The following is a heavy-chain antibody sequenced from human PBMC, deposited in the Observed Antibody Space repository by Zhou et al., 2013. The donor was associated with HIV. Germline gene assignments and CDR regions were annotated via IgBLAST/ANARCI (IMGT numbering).Heavy chain of an antibody. CDR1: GGSFSGHY. CDR3: ARVRGIRPYYYYMDV. Sequence: QVQLQQWGAGLLKPSETLSLTCAVYGGSFSGHYWSWIRQPPGRAGVDWEINHSGSTNYNPSLKSRVTISVDTSKNQFSLKLTSVTAADTAVYYCARVRGIRPYYYYMDVWGKGTTVIVSS. CDR2: INHSGST. J-gene: IGHJ6*03. D-gene: IGHD3-16*01. V-gene: IGHV4-34*02.